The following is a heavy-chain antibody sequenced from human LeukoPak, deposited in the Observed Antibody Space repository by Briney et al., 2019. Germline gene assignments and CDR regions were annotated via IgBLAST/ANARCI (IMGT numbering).Heavy chain of an antibody. CDR1: GGSISSYY. CDR3: ARPDRSSGWYGEIVGSFDI. Sequence: SETLSLTCTVSGGSISSYYWSWIRQPPGKGLEWIGYIYYSGSTNYNPSLKSRVTISVDTSKNQFSLKLSSVTAADTAVYYCARPDRSSGWYGEIVGSFDIWGQGTMVTVSS. J-gene: IGHJ3*02. CDR2: IYYSGST. D-gene: IGHD6-19*01. V-gene: IGHV4-59*01.